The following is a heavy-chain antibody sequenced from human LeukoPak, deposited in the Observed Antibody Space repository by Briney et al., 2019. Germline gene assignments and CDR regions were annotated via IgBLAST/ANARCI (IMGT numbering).Heavy chain of an antibody. D-gene: IGHD3-22*01. CDR3: ARLSDDSSGYYYVDY. CDR1: GGSISSGDYY. Sequence: SETLSLTCTVSGGSISSGDYYWRWIRQPPGKGLEWIGYIYYSGSTYYNPSLKSRVTISVDTSNNQFSLKLSSVTAADTAVYYCARLSDDSSGYYYVDYWGQGTLVTVSS. CDR2: IYYSGST. J-gene: IGHJ4*02. V-gene: IGHV4-30-4*01.